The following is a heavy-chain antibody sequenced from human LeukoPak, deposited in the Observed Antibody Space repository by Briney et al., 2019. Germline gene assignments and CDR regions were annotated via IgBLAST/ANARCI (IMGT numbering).Heavy chain of an antibody. CDR3: ARVVDYYDSSGYLDY. Sequence: PSETLSLTCTVSGYSISSGYYWGWIRQPPGKGLEWIGSIYHSGSTYYNPSLKSRVTISVDTSKNQFSLKLSSVTAADTAVYYCARVVDYYDSSGYLDYWGQGTLVTVSS. CDR1: GYSISSGYY. J-gene: IGHJ4*02. V-gene: IGHV4-38-2*02. CDR2: IYHSGST. D-gene: IGHD3-22*01.